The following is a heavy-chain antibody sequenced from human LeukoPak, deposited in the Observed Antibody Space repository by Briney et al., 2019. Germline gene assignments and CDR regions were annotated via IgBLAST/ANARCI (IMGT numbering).Heavy chain of an antibody. Sequence: PGGSLRLSCAASGFTFSSYGMHWVRQAPGKGLEWVSSISSSSSYIYYADSVKGRFTISRDNAKNSLYLQMNSLRAEDTAVYYCARDGRTAADPLIGALWGQGTLVTVSS. CDR1: GFTFSSYG. CDR2: ISSSSSYI. D-gene: IGHD6-13*01. V-gene: IGHV3-21*01. CDR3: ARDGRTAADPLIGAL. J-gene: IGHJ4*02.